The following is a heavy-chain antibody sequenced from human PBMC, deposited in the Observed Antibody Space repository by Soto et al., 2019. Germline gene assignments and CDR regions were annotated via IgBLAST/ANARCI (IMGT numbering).Heavy chain of an antibody. J-gene: IGHJ4*02. CDR3: ARGIGYSAQDY. D-gene: IGHD1-1*01. Sequence: VQLVESGGGLVQPGGSLRLSCAASGFTFSNYWMHWVRQVPGKGLVWVSRISGDVSSRDYADSVKGRFTSSRDNAKNTLYLQMNSLRTEDTAVYYCARGIGYSAQDYWGQGTLVTVSS. CDR2: ISGDVSSR. V-gene: IGHV3-74*01. CDR1: GFTFSNYW.